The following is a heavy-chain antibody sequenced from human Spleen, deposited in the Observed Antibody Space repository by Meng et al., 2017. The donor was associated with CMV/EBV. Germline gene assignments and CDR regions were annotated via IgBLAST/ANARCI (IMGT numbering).Heavy chain of an antibody. CDR3: ARDRETGIDY. J-gene: IGHJ4*02. CDR2: ISSSSSYI. D-gene: IGHD1-1*01. CDR1: RFTFSAHN. Sequence: GGSLRLSCAASRFTFSAHNMNWVRQAPGKGLEWVSSISSSSSYIYYADSVKGRFTISRDNAKNSLYLEMNSLRVDDTAVYYCARDRETGIDYWGQGSLVTVSS. V-gene: IGHV3-21*01.